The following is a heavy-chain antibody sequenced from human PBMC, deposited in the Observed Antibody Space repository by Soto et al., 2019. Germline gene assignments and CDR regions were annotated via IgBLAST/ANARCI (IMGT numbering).Heavy chain of an antibody. Sequence: QVQLVESGGGGVQPGRSLRLSCAASGFTFSRYGMHWVRQAPGKGLEWVAVISYDGSNKYYADSVKGRFTISRDNSKNTLYLQMNSLRAEDTAVYYCAKDSSDYWGQGTLVTVSS. D-gene: IGHD6-6*01. CDR2: ISYDGSNK. J-gene: IGHJ4*02. V-gene: IGHV3-30*18. CDR1: GFTFSRYG. CDR3: AKDSSDY.